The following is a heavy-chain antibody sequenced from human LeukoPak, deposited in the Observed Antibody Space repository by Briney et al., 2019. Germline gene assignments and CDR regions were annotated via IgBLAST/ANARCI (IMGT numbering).Heavy chain of an antibody. V-gene: IGHV1-2*02. CDR2: INPNSGGT. CDR3: AIPNEYPGGRETYSNFYGAFDI. CDR1: GYTFTGYY. Sequence: ASVKVSCKASGYTFTGYYMHWVRQAPGQGLEWMGWINPNSGGTNYAQKFQGRVTMTRDTSISTAYMELSRLRSDDTAVCYCAIPNEYPGGRETYSNFYGAFDIWGQGTMVTVSS. J-gene: IGHJ3*02. D-gene: IGHD4-11*01.